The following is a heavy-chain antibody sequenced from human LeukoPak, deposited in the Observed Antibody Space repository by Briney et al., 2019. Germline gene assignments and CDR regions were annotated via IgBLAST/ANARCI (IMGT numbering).Heavy chain of an antibody. Sequence: GGSLRLSCAASGFTVGSNYMSWVRQAPGRGLEWVSSISWDRGSIAYADSVKGRFTISRDNAKNSLYLQMNSLRPEDTALYYCTKTRITMVRGAIDYWGQGTLVTVSS. CDR2: ISWDRGSI. D-gene: IGHD3-10*01. J-gene: IGHJ4*02. CDR3: TKTRITMVRGAIDY. V-gene: IGHV3-9*01. CDR1: GFTVGSNY.